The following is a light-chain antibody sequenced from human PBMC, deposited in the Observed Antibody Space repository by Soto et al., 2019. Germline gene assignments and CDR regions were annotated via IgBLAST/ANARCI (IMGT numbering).Light chain of an antibody. CDR2: GAS. CDR1: QSISISY. V-gene: IGKV3-20*01. CDR3: QQFGSSPPSVT. Sequence: EIVLTQSPGTLSLSPGERATLSCRASQSISISYLAWYQQTAGLAPRLLIYGASIRATGIPDRFSGSGSGTDFTLTISRLEPEDFAIYYCQQFGSSPPSVTFGQGTRLDIK. J-gene: IGKJ5*01.